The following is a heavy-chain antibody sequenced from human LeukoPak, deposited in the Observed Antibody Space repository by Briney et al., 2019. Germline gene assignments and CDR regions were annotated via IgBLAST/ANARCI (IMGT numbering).Heavy chain of an antibody. J-gene: IGHJ5*02. Sequence: GASVKVSCKASGYTFTSYYMHWVRQAPGQGLEWMGIINPSGGSTSYAQKFQGRVTMTRDTSISTAYMELSRLRSDDTAVYYCARYGTTTGSPGNWFDPWGQGTLVTVSS. V-gene: IGHV1-46*01. CDR2: INPSGGST. CDR1: GYTFTSYY. D-gene: IGHD2-8*01. CDR3: ARYGTTTGSPGNWFDP.